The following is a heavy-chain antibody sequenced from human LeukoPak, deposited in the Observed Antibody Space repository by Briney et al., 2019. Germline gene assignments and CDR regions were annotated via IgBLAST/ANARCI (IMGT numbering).Heavy chain of an antibody. Sequence: SETLSLTCTVSDGSISNYYWSWIRQPAGKGLEWIGRIYTSGSTDYNPSLKSRVTISVDTSKNQFSLKLSSVTAADTAVYYCARDQLLLYFGELLPLDYWGQGTLVTVSS. V-gene: IGHV4-4*07. D-gene: IGHD3-10*01. CDR3: ARDQLLLYFGELLPLDY. CDR1: DGSISNYY. CDR2: IYTSGST. J-gene: IGHJ4*02.